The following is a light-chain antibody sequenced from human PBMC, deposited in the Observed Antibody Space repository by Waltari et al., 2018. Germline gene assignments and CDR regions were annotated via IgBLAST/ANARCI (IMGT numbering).Light chain of an antibody. CDR1: TSDVGGYDY. J-gene: IGLJ1*01. V-gene: IGLV2-14*03. Sequence: QSALTQPASVSGSPGQAITIFCTGTTSDVGGYDYVSWYQQHPSKAPKLMLYDFSSRPSGVSNRFSGSKSGNTASLTISGLQAEDEADYHCGSYTSSSTLVFGTGTKVTVL. CDR2: DFS. CDR3: GSYTSSSTLV.